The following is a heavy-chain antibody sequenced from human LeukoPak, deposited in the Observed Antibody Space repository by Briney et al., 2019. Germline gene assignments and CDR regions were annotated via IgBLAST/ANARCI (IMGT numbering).Heavy chain of an antibody. CDR3: ARVVGDSGSYYGP. CDR2: INPNSGGT. CDR1: GYTFTGYY. D-gene: IGHD3-10*01. J-gene: IGHJ4*02. V-gene: IGHV1-2*02. Sequence: GASVKVSCKASGYTFTGYYMHWVRQAPGQGLEWMGWINPNSGGTNYAQKFQGRVTMTRDTSISTAYMELSRLRSDDTAVYYCARVVGDSGSYYGPWGQGTLVTVSS.